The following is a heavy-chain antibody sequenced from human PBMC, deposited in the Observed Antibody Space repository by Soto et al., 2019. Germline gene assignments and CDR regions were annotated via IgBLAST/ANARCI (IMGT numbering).Heavy chain of an antibody. CDR3: ARSAVAGEDEYFQH. D-gene: IGHD6-19*01. V-gene: IGHV4-59*08. J-gene: IGHJ1*01. Sequence: SETLSLTCTVSGGSISSYYWSWIRQPPGKGLEWIGYIYYSGSTNYNPSLKSRVTISVDTSKNQFFLKLSSVTAADTAVYYCARSAVAGEDEYFQHWGQGTLVTVSS. CDR1: GGSISSYY. CDR2: IYYSGST.